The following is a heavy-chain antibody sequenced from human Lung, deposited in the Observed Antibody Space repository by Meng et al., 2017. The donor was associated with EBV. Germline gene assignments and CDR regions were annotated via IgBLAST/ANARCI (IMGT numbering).Heavy chain of an antibody. CDR1: GGAIRFGNCY. V-gene: IGHV4-30-4*08. D-gene: IGHD6-6*01. J-gene: IGHJ5*02. CDR2: IYDSGST. CDR3: AREYISSSGLPGP. Sequence: RKVSGPGLVEHAPTLPSTCSGVGGAIRFGNCYWSWIRHPPGKGLEWIGDIYDSGSTSYNPSLLSRVTISVDTSRNQFSLKLTSVTAADTAVYYCAREYISSSGLPGPWGQGTLVTVSS.